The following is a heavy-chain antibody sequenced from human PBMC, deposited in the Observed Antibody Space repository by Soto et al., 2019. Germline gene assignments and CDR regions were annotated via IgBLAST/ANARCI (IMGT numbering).Heavy chain of an antibody. V-gene: IGHV4-59*01. CDR1: GGSISSYY. CDR3: ARDRGSSSWYGWPFYGMDV. CDR2: IYYSGST. D-gene: IGHD6-13*01. J-gene: IGHJ6*02. Sequence: SETLSLTCTVSGGSISSYYWSWIRQPPGKGLEWIGYIYYSGSTNYNPSLKSRVTISVDTSKNQFSLKLSSVTAADTAVYYCARDRGSSSWYGWPFYGMDVWGQGTTVTVSS.